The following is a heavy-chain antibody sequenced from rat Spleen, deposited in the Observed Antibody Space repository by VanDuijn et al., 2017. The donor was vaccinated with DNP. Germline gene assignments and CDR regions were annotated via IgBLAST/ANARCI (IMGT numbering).Heavy chain of an antibody. CDR3: ARGSRVWFAY. CDR2: IYTGSGGT. Sequence: QVKLQQSGAELAKPGSSVKISCKASGYTFTTYYISWIKQTTGQDREYIGYIYTGSGGTNYNEKFKGKATLTVDKSPSTAFMQLSSLTPDDSAVYYCARGSRVWFAYWGQGTLVTVSS. D-gene: IGHD1-11*01. J-gene: IGHJ3*01. V-gene: IGHV1-43*01. CDR1: GYTFTTYY.